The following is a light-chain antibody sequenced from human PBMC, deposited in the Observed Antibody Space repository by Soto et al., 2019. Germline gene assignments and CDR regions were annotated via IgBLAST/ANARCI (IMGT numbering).Light chain of an antibody. V-gene: IGLV1-47*01. CDR2: RNN. J-gene: IGLJ3*02. CDR1: SSNIGSNY. Sequence: QSVLTQPPSASGTPGQRVTISCSGSSSNIGSNYVYWYQQLPGTAPKLIIYRNNQRPSGVPDRFSGSKSGTSASLAISGLRSEAEADSYCAAWDDSLSGPVFGGGTTLTVL. CDR3: AAWDDSLSGPV.